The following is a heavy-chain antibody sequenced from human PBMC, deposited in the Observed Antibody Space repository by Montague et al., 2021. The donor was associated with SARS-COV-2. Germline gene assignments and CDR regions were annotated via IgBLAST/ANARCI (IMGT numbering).Heavy chain of an antibody. Sequence: SETLSLTCTVSGGSISSYYWSWIRQPPGKGLEWIGYIYYSGSTNYNPSLKSRVTTSVDTSKNQFSLKLSSVTAADTAVYYCARASITMVRGVTRWYFDLWGRGTLVTVSS. CDR2: IYYSGST. CDR1: GGSISSYY. V-gene: IGHV4-59*13. J-gene: IGHJ2*01. D-gene: IGHD3-10*01. CDR3: ARASITMVRGVTRWYFDL.